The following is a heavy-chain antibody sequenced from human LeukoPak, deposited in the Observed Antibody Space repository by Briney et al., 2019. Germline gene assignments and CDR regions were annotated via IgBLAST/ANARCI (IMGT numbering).Heavy chain of an antibody. Sequence: PGGSLRLSCAASVCTFSRYWMSWVRPAPGKGLEWVATIKQDGSEKYYVDSVKGRFTISRDNAKNPLSLQMNSLRAEDTAVYYCARSGLRYFDCPDYWGQGALVTVSS. CDR1: VCTFSRYW. V-gene: IGHV3-7*05. D-gene: IGHD3-9*01. CDR2: IKQDGSEK. J-gene: IGHJ4*02. CDR3: ARSGLRYFDCPDY.